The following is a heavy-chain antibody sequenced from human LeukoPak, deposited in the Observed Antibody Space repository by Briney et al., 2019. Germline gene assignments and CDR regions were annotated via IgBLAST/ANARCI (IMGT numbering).Heavy chain of an antibody. CDR1: GDSVSSSSVA. J-gene: IGHJ6*02. V-gene: IGHV6-1*01. CDR2: TYCRSKWYN. Sequence: SQTLSLTCAISGDSVSSSSVAWSWIRQSPSRGLEWLGRTYCRSKWYNDYAVSVKSRITINPDTSKNQFSLQVNSVTPEDTAVYYCARDSGSYSYGMNVWGQGTTVTVSS. D-gene: IGHD1-26*01. CDR3: ARDSGSYSYGMNV.